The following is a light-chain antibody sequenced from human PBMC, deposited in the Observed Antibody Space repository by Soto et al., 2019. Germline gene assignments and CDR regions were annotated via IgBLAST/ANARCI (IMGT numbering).Light chain of an antibody. CDR1: QGISNY. CDR3: EQYNIWWT. CDR2: DAS. Sequence: DKRMNLSLSALSAQVGNRVTIPFRASQGISNYLAWYQQKPGKVPKLLIYDASARATGIPARFTGSGSGTEFTLTISSLQFDDSAVYYCEQYNIWWTFGHGGKVAIK. V-gene: IGKV1-27*01. J-gene: IGKJ1*01.